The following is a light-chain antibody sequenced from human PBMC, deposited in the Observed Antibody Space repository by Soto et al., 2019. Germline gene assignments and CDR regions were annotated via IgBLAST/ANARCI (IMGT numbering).Light chain of an antibody. CDR3: CSYAGSSTPHVV. J-gene: IGLJ2*01. CDR2: EGS. V-gene: IGLV2-23*01. Sequence: QSVLTQPASVSGSPGQSITISCTGTSSDVGSYNLVSWYQQHPGKAPKLMIYEGSKRPSGVSNRFSGSQSGNTASLTISGLQAEDAADYYCCSYAGSSTPHVVFGGGTKLTVL. CDR1: SSDVGSYNL.